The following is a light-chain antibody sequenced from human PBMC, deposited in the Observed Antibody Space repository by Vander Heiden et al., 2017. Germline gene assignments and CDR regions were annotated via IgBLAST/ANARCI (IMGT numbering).Light chain of an antibody. V-gene: IGLV1-40*01. CDR2: RDS. CDR1: YSNLGAGYV. Sequence: QSVLTQPPSVSGAPGQRVTISCSGTYSNLGAGYVFHWYQQLPRTAPKLLIFRDSCRPSGVPNRFSGSKSGTSASLAITGLQAEDEGEYYCQSYDSALNAWVFGSGTTVTVL. J-gene: IGLJ1*01. CDR3: QSYDSALNAWV.